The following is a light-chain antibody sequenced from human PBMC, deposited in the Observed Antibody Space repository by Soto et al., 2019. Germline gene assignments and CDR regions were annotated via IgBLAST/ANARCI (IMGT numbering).Light chain of an antibody. V-gene: IGKV4-1*01. CDR3: QQYYTTPQT. J-gene: IGKJ2*01. CDR1: QSLLYGGNDRNY. Sequence: DIVMTQSPDSLAVSLGERATIDCKSSQSLLYGGNDRNYLAWYQHKPGQSPKVIMYWESTREAGVPDRFSGSGSGTHFNLTISSLQAEDVAVYYCQQYYTTPQTFGQGTKLEIK. CDR2: WES.